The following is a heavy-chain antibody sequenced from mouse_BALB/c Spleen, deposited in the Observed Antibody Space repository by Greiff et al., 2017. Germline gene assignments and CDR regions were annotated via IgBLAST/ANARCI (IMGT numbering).Heavy chain of an antibody. Sequence: QVQLKESGAELVKPGASVKMSCKASGYTFTSYNMHWVKQTPGQGLEWIGAIYPGNGDTSYNQKFKGKATLTADKSSSTAYMQLSSLTSEDSAVYYCARLGYDYAGYFDVWGAGTTVTVSS. J-gene: IGHJ1*01. CDR2: IYPGNGDT. CDR3: ARLGYDYAGYFDV. D-gene: IGHD2-4*01. CDR1: GYTFTSYN. V-gene: IGHV1-12*01.